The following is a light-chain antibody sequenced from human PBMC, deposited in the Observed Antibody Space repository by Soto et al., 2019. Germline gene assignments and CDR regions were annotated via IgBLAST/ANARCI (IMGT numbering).Light chain of an antibody. J-gene: IGKJ1*01. CDR2: AAS. CDR1: QSVSDR. Sequence: GMAKYPAPLSVSPGKRATPPCRASQSVSDRVVWYQQKSGQAPSLLIYAASTRAAGVPARFSGSGSGTEFTLTISSLQSEDFAVYFCQQYADWPKTFGQGTKVDIK. CDR3: QQYADWPKT. V-gene: IGKV3-15*01.